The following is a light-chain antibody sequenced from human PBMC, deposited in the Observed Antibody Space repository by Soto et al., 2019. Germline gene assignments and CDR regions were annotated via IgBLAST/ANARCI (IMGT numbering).Light chain of an antibody. CDR3: SSYTSSSTL. V-gene: IGLV2-14*01. CDR2: DVS. Sequence: QSALTQPASVSGSPGQSITISCTGTSSDVGGYNYVSWYQQHPGKAPKLMIYDVSNRPSGVSNRFSGSKSGNTASLTISGLQAEDEADYYCSSYTSSSTLLGGGTKLT. CDR1: SSDVGGYNY. J-gene: IGLJ2*01.